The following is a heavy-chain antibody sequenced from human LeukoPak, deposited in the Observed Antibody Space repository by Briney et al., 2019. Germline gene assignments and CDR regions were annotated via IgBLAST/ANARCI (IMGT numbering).Heavy chain of an antibody. V-gene: IGHV3-23*01. Sequence: GGSLRLSCAASGFTFSNAWMSWVRQAPGKGLEWVSAISGSGGSTYYADSVKGRFTISRDNAKNSLYLQMNSLRAEDTAVYYCAELGITMIGGVWGKGTTVTISS. CDR3: AELGITMIGGV. CDR1: GFTFSNAW. J-gene: IGHJ6*04. CDR2: ISGSGGST. D-gene: IGHD3-10*02.